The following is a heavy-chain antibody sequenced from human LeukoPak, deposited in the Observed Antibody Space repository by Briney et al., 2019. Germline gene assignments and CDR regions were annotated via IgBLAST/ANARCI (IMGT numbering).Heavy chain of an antibody. Sequence: AASVKVSCKASGYIFTGYYMHWVRQAPGQGLEWMGWINPNSGGTNSAQKFQGGVTMTRDTSISTAYMELSRLTSDDTAVYYCARHPYSGSYHFDYWGQGTLVTVSS. CDR3: ARHPYSGSYHFDY. V-gene: IGHV1-2*02. D-gene: IGHD1-26*01. J-gene: IGHJ4*02. CDR1: GYIFTGYY. CDR2: INPNSGGT.